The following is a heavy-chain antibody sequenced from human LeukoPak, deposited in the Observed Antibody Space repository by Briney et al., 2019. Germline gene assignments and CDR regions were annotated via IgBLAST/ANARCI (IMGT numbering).Heavy chain of an antibody. J-gene: IGHJ5*02. V-gene: IGHV4-59*01. CDR1: GGSISSDC. CDR2: IYYSGST. CDR3: ARDRGYCSGGSCYRWFDP. Sequence: SETLSLTCTVSGGSISSDCWSWIRQPPGKGLEWMGYIYYSGSTNYNPSLKSRVTISVDTSKNQFSVKLSSVTAADTAVYYCARDRGYCSGGSCYRWFDPWGQGTLVTVSS. D-gene: IGHD2-15*01.